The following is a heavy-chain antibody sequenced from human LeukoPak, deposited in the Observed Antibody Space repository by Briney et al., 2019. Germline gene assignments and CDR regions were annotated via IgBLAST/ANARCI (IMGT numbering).Heavy chain of an antibody. D-gene: IGHD2-15*01. V-gene: IGHV1-69*13. CDR3: ATVVVGVAGEYNWFDP. Sequence: ASVKVSCKASGGTFSSYAISWVRQAPGQGLEWMGGIIPIFGTANYAQKFQGRVTITADESTSTAYMELSSLRSEDTAVYYCATVVVGVAGEYNWFDPWGQGTLVTVSS. CDR1: GGTFSSYA. CDR2: IIPIFGTA. J-gene: IGHJ5*02.